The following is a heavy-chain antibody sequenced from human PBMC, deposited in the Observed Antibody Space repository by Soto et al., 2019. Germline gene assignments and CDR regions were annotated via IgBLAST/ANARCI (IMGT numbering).Heavy chain of an antibody. V-gene: IGHV3-30-3*01. CDR2: ISSDGNNR. Sequence: GGSLRLSCAPSGFTFSDYALHWVRQAPGKGLKWVTVISSDGNNRYYADSVKGRFTISRDNSKNTLYLQMNSLRVEDTAIYICAHLAGLAHTDDFWGQGTPVTVSS. D-gene: IGHD3-9*01. CDR3: AHLAGLAHTDDF. CDR1: GFTFSDYA. J-gene: IGHJ4*02.